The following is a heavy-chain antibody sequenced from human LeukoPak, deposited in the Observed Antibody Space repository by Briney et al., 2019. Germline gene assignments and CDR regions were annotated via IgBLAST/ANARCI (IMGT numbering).Heavy chain of an antibody. D-gene: IGHD2-15*01. CDR3: VKGHCSSSSCFPNYYYYMDV. J-gene: IGHJ6*03. CDR1: GFTFDEHS. V-gene: IGHV3-9*01. CDR2: ISWNSGSI. Sequence: GGSLRLSCAGSGFTFDEHSMHWVRQAPGKGLEWVSGISWNSGSIAYADSVKGRFTISRDNAKNLLFLQMSSLRAADTALYYCVKGHCSSSSCFPNYYYYMDVWGTGTTVTVSS.